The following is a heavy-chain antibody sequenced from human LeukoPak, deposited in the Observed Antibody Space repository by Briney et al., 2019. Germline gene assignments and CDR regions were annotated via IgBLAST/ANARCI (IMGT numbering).Heavy chain of an antibody. D-gene: IGHD6-19*01. V-gene: IGHV4-39*01. Sequence: SETLSLTCTVSGGSIRSSSYYWGWIRQPPGKGLEWIGSIYYSGSTYYNASLKSRGTISVDTSKNQFSLKLNSVTAAGTAVYFCARQVVAVAGTGYFDYWGQGTLVTVSS. CDR3: ARQVVAVAGTGYFDY. CDR1: GGSIRSSSYY. CDR2: IYYSGST. J-gene: IGHJ4*02.